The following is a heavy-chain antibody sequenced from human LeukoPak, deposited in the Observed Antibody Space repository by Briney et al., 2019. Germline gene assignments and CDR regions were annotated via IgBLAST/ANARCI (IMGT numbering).Heavy chain of an antibody. V-gene: IGHV1-46*01. CDR2: INPSGGST. CDR3: AREVGYCSGGSCYHLYFDY. Sequence: ASVKVSCKASGYTFTSYYMHWVRQAPGQGDEWMGIINPSGGSTSYAKKFQGRGTMTRDTSTSTVYMDLSSLRSEDTAVYYCAREVGYCSGGSCYHLYFDYWGQGTLVTVSS. CDR1: GYTFTSYY. D-gene: IGHD2-15*01. J-gene: IGHJ4*02.